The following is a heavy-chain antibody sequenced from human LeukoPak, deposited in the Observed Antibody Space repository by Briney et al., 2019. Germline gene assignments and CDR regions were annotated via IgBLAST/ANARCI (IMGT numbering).Heavy chain of an antibody. D-gene: IGHD6-13*01. CDR3: ARAYSSSWYLNWFDP. Sequence: SETLSLTCTVSGYSISSGYYWGWIRQPPGKGLEWIGNIYHSGGTYYNPSLKSRVTISIDTSKNQFSLKLSSVTAADTAIYYCARAYSSSWYLNWFDPWGQGTLVTVSS. CDR1: GYSISSGYY. V-gene: IGHV4-38-2*02. CDR2: IYHSGGT. J-gene: IGHJ5*02.